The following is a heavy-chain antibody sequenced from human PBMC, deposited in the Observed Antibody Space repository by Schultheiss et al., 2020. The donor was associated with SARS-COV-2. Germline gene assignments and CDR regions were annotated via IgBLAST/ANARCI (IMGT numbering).Heavy chain of an antibody. CDR1: GGSISSGDYY. CDR3: ARGGNYSPSLDY. D-gene: IGHD1-7*01. J-gene: IGHJ4*02. V-gene: IGHV4-30-4*02. CDR2: IYYSGST. Sequence: SETLSLTCTVSGGSISSGDYYWSWIRQPPGKGLEWIGYIYYSGSTYYNPSLKSRVTMSVDTSKNQFSLKLSSVTSADTAVYYCARGGNYSPSLDYWGQGTLVTVSS.